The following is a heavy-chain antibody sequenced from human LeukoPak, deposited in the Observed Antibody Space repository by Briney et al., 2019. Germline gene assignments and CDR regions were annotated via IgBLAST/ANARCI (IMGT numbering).Heavy chain of an antibody. J-gene: IGHJ5*02. CDR3: ARDVLEMATIGEDWFDP. Sequence: GASVKVSCKASGYTFTSYYMHWVRQAPGQGLEWMGIINPSGGSTSYAQKFQGRVTMTRDMSTSTVYMELSSLRSEDTAVYYCARDVLEMATIGEDWFDPWGQGTLVTVSS. CDR1: GYTFTSYY. D-gene: IGHD5-24*01. CDR2: INPSGGST. V-gene: IGHV1-46*01.